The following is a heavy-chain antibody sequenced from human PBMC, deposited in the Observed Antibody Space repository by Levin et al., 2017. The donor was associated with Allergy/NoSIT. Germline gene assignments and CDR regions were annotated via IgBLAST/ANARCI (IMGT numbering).Heavy chain of an antibody. V-gene: IGHV1-2*02. D-gene: IGHD5-12*01. CDR3: AKVPAANIVASDDAFDI. Sequence: ASVKVSCKASGYTFTGYYMHWVRQAPGQGLEWMGWINPNSGGTNYAQKFQGRVTMTRDTSISTAYMELSRLRSDDTAVYYCAKVPAANIVASDDAFDIWGQGTMVTVSS. CDR2: INPNSGGT. CDR1: GYTFTGYY. J-gene: IGHJ3*02.